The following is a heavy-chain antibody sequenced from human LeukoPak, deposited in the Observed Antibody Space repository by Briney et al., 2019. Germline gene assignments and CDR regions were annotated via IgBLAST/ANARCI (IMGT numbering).Heavy chain of an antibody. CDR3: AKDAPYYYDSSGYGGAFDI. J-gene: IGHJ3*02. CDR1: GFTFSNYG. D-gene: IGHD3-22*01. V-gene: IGHV3-23*01. Sequence: GGSLRLSCAASGFTFSNYGLSWVCQAPGKGLEWVSGITGSGGSTYYADSVKGRFTISRDNSKNTLYLQMNSLRAEDTAIYYCAKDAPYYYDSSGYGGAFDIWGQGTMVTVSS. CDR2: ITGSGGST.